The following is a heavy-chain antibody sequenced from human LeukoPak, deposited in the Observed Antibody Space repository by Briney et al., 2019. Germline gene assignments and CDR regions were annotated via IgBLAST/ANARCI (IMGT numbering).Heavy chain of an antibody. V-gene: IGHV3-74*01. CDR2: ITTDETT. D-gene: IGHD1/OR15-1a*01. CDR3: AKDWFSTTDY. Sequence: PGGSLRLSCAASGFTFSVAWMHWFRQVPGKGLMWVSRITTDETTTYADSVRGRFSISRDNAKNTVHLQMNSLRVEDTAVYYCAKDWFSTTDYWGQGILVTVSS. CDR1: GFTFSVAW. J-gene: IGHJ4*02.